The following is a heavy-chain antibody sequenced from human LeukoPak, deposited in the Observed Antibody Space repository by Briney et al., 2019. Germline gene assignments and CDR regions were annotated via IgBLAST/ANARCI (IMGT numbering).Heavy chain of an antibody. CDR3: AKVLEMATYY. Sequence: GGSLRLSCAASGFTFSTYWMSWVRQAPGKGLEWVANIKQDGSEKYYVDSVKGRFTISRDNSKNTLYLQMNSLRAEDTAVYYCAKVLEMATYYWGQGTLVTVSS. V-gene: IGHV3-7*01. J-gene: IGHJ4*02. CDR1: GFTFSTYW. CDR2: IKQDGSEK. D-gene: IGHD5-24*01.